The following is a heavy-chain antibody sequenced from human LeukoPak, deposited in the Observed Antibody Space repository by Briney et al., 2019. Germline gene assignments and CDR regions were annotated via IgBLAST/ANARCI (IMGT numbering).Heavy chain of an antibody. CDR2: INAGNGNT. CDR1: GYTFTSYA. D-gene: IGHD1-26*01. V-gene: IGHV1-3*01. J-gene: IGHJ4*02. CDR3: ARDYSGSYYRNTFDY. Sequence: GSVKVSCTASGYTFTSYAMHWVRQAPGQRLEWMGWINAGNGNTKYSQKFQGRVTITRDTSASTAYMELSSLRSEDTAVYYCARDYSGSYYRNTFDYWGQGTLVTVSS.